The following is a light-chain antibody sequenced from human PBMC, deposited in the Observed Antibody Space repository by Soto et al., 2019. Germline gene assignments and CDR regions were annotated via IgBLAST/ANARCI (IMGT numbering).Light chain of an antibody. V-gene: IGKV1-9*01. CDR2: AAS. Sequence: DIQLTQSPSFLSASVGDRVTITCRASQDISDYLAWYQQRPGKAPKLLIYAASTLQSGVPSRFSGSGSGTEFTLTMSSRQPEDFATYDCQQYETFSGTFGPGTKVDIK. CDR3: QQYETFSGT. J-gene: IGKJ1*01. CDR1: QDISDY.